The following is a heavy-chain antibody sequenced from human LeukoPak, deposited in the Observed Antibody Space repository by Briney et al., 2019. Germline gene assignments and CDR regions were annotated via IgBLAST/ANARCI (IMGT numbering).Heavy chain of an antibody. V-gene: IGHV4-34*01. CDR2: INHSGST. CDR1: GGSISSYY. J-gene: IGHJ4*02. D-gene: IGHD3-16*01. CDR3: ARGPISGLRLGELIY. Sequence: SETLSLTCTVSGGSISSYYWSWIRQPPGKGLEWIGEINHSGSTNYNPSLKSRVTISVDTSKNQFSLKLSSVTAADTAVYYCARGPISGLRLGELIYWGQGTLVTVSS.